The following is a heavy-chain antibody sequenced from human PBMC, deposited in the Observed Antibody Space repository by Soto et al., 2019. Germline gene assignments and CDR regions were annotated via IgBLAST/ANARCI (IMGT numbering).Heavy chain of an antibody. CDR2: VSYVGNT. J-gene: IGHJ5*02. D-gene: IGHD1-1*01. CDR1: CASISNCFYY. CDR3: AKNQTTRPGLNP. V-gene: IGHV4-31*03. Sequence: QVQLQQSGPGLVKPSRTLFLICTVSCASISNCFYYWSWVRQHPGKGLVWIGNVSYVGNTSYNPSLKRRITTSIDRSKNPFSIPLHSETAADTALYYCAKNQTTRPGLNPWDQGTQVLVSS.